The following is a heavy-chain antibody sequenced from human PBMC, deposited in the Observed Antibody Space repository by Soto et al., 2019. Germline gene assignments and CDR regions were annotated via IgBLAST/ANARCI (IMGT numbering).Heavy chain of an antibody. CDR2: INHSGST. CDR3: ARDHSKGWGSYRYTTSFDY. CDR1: GGSFSGYY. Sequence: QVQLQQWGAGLLKPSETLSLTCAVYGGSFSGYYWSWIRQPPGKGLEWIGEINHSGSTNYNPSLKSRVTISVDTSKNQFSLKLSSVTAADTAVYYCARDHSKGWGSYRYTTSFDYWGQGTLVTVSS. V-gene: IGHV4-34*01. D-gene: IGHD3-16*02. J-gene: IGHJ4*02.